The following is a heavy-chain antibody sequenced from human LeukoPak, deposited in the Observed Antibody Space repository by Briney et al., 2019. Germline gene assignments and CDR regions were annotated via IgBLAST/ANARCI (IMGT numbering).Heavy chain of an antibody. CDR2: ISGNGDAT. Sequence: GGSLRLSCAASGLTPSSCGMSWVRQAPGKGLEWVSAISGNGDATYYADSVKGRFTISRDNSKNTLYLQMNSLRAEDTAVYYCAKDRYSDNTGHHYENEYWGQGTLVTVSS. CDR3: AKDRYSDNTGHHYENEY. V-gene: IGHV3-23*01. CDR1: GLTPSSCG. D-gene: IGHD3-22*01. J-gene: IGHJ4*02.